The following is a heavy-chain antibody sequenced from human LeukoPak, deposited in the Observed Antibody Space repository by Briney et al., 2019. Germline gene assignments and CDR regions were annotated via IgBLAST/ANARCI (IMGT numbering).Heavy chain of an antibody. V-gene: IGHV4-4*09. D-gene: IGHD3-10*01. CDR3: ASLVYGSRNNWFDL. Sequence: SETLSLTCTVSAGSISSYYWSWIRQPPGKGLEWIGYVYTSGSTNYNPSLKGRVTISVDTSKNQFSLKLSSVTAADTAVYYCASLVYGSRNNWFDLWGQGTLVTVSS. J-gene: IGHJ5*02. CDR2: VYTSGST. CDR1: AGSISSYY.